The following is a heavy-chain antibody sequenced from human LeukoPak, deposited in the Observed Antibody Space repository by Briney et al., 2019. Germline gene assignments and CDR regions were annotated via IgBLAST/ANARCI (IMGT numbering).Heavy chain of an antibody. V-gene: IGHV3-21*01. J-gene: IGHJ3*02. CDR3: AREGTAREDDAFDI. D-gene: IGHD2-21*02. CDR1: GFTFSSDN. Sequence: GGSLRLSCAASGFTFSSDNMNWVRQAPGNGLESFSSITSRSSYIYYADSVKGRFTISRGNAKNSLYLQMNSLRAEDTAVYYCAREGTAREDDAFDIWGQGTMVTVSS. CDR2: ITSRSSYI.